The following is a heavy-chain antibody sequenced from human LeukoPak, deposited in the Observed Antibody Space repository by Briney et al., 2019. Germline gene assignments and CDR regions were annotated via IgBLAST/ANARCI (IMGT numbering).Heavy chain of an antibody. CDR1: IDSFTNYY. D-gene: IGHD2-21*01. Sequence: SETLSLTCAVYIDSFTNYYWNWIRQTPGKGLEWIGEVNDSGGTNINPSLRSRVILSVDTSKNQISLRLSSVTAADTAIYYCARGNSDRFPPYMDYWGQGILVIVSS. CDR2: VNDSGGT. V-gene: IGHV4-34*01. CDR3: ARGNSDRFPPYMDY. J-gene: IGHJ4*02.